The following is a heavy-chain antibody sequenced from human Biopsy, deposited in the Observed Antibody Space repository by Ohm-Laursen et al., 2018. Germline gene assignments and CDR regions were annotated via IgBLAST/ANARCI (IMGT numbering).Heavy chain of an antibody. CDR3: ARDQSGLRGINWYFDL. V-gene: IGHV3-33*01. CDR1: GFTFSNYG. D-gene: IGHD5/OR15-5a*01. CDR2: IWYDGSNK. Sequence: LRLSCAASGFTFSNYGMHWVRQAPGKGLEWVALIWYDGSNKNSEDSVKGRFTVSRDNSKNTLFLQMNNLRAEDTAVYYCARDQSGLRGINWYFDLWGRGTLVTVSS. J-gene: IGHJ2*01.